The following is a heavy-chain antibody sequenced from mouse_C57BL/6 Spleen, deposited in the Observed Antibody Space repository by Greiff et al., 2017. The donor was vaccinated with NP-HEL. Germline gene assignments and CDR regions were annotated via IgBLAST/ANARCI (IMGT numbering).Heavy chain of an antibody. D-gene: IGHD2-4*01. CDR2: IYPGDGDT. Sequence: VQLQQSGPELVKPGASVKISCKASGYAFSSSWMNWVKQRPGKGLEWIGRIYPGDGDTNYNGKFKGKATLTADKSSSTAYMQLSSLTSEDSAVYFCARRYDYEDYFDYWGQGTTLTVSS. V-gene: IGHV1-82*01. CDR3: ARRYDYEDYFDY. CDR1: GYAFSSSW. J-gene: IGHJ2*01.